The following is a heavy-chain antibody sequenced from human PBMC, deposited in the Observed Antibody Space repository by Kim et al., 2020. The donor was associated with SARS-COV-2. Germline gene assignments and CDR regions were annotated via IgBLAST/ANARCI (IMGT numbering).Heavy chain of an antibody. J-gene: IGHJ4*02. CDR3: VRNAGRGGDY. V-gene: IGHV3-7*03. CDR1: GFTFTNHW. Sequence: GGSLRLSCAASGFTFTNHWMSWVRQAPGKGLEWVAMINQVGSDKYYVDSVRGRFTISRDNARTSLYLQMNSLRAEDTAVYYCVRNAGRGGDYWGQGTLVTVSS. CDR2: INQVGSDK. D-gene: IGHD2-2*01.